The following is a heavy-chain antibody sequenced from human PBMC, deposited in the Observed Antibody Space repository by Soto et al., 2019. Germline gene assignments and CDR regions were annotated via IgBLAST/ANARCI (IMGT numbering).Heavy chain of an antibody. CDR3: ARDHLVRGCYFDY. D-gene: IGHD1-26*01. J-gene: IGHJ4*02. Sequence: KLQGRATMTTDTSTSTAYMELRSLRSDDTAMYYCARDHLVRGCYFDYWGQGTLVTVSS. V-gene: IGHV1-18*01.